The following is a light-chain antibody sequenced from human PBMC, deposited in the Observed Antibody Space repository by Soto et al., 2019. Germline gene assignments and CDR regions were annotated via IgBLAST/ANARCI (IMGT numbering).Light chain of an antibody. V-gene: IGLV1-40*01. Sequence: QSVLTQPPSVSGAPGQRVTISCTGRSSNIGAGYDVHWYQQFPGTAPKLLIYGNSNRPSGVPDRFSGSKSGTSASLAITGLQAEDEADYYCQSYDSSLSGPVVFGGGTKLTVL. J-gene: IGLJ2*01. CDR2: GNS. CDR3: QSYDSSLSGPVV. CDR1: SSNIGAGYD.